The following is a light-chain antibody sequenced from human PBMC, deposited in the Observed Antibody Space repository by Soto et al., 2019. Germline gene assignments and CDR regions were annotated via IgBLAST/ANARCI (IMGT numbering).Light chain of an antibody. Sequence: EIVLTQSPGTLSLSPGERATLSCRASQSVSSTYLAWYQQKPGQAPRLLIYGASNRATSIPDRFSGSGSGTDVTLTISRLEPEDFAVYYCQQYGGSRWTFGQGTRVDI. CDR3: QQYGGSRWT. CDR1: QSVSSTY. J-gene: IGKJ1*01. CDR2: GAS. V-gene: IGKV3-20*01.